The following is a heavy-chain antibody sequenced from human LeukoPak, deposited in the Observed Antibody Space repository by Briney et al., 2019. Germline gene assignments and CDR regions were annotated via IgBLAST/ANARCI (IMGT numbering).Heavy chain of an antibody. D-gene: IGHD3-16*01. V-gene: IGHV1-18*01. CDR2: ISAYNGNT. J-gene: IGHJ4*02. Sequence: ASVKVSCKASGYTFTSYGISWVRQAPGQGLEWMGWISAYNGNTNYAQKLQGRVTMTTDTSTSTAYMGLRNLRSDDPGVYYCGRGGPAARLITFGGVTDYWGQGTLVTVSS. CDR3: GRGGPAARLITFGGVTDY. CDR1: GYTFTSYG.